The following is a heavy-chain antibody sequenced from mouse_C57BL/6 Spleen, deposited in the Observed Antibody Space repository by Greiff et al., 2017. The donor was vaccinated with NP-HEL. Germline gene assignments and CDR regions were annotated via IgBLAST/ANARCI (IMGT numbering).Heavy chain of an antibody. V-gene: IGHV1-82*01. CDR1: GYAFSSSW. D-gene: IGHD1-1*01. Sequence: QVQLKQSGPELVKPGASVKISCKASGYAFSSSWMNWVKQRPGKGLEWIGRIYPGDGDTNYNGKFKGKATLTADKSSSTAYMQLSSLTSEDSAVYFCARCDYGSSYGYFDVWGTGTTVTVSS. J-gene: IGHJ1*03. CDR2: IYPGDGDT. CDR3: ARCDYGSSYGYFDV.